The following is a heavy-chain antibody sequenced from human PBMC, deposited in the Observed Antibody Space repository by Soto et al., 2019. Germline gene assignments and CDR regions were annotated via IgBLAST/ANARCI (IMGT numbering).Heavy chain of an antibody. Sequence: GGSLRLSCTASGFTFGDYAMSWVRQAPGKGLEWVGFIRSKAYGGTTEYAASVKGRFTISRDDSKSIAYLQMNSLKTEDTAVYYCTRGGNYDFWSGYYPFLDYWGQGTLVTVSS. D-gene: IGHD3-3*01. J-gene: IGHJ4*02. CDR2: IRSKAYGGTT. V-gene: IGHV3-49*04. CDR1: GFTFGDYA. CDR3: TRGGNYDFWSGYYPFLDY.